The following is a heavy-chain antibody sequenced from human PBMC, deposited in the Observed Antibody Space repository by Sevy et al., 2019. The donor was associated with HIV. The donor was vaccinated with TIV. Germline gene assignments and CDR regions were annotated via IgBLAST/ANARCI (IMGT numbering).Heavy chain of an antibody. V-gene: IGHV3-23*01. Sequence: GGSLRLSCAASGFTFSSYAMSWVRQAPGKGLEWVSVISGSGDSTYYVDSVKGRFTISRDNSKNTLYLQMNSLRAEHTAVYYCAKEGRGYHGSGSSDYWGQGALVTVSS. CDR1: GFTFSSYA. CDR3: AKEGRGYHGSGSSDY. J-gene: IGHJ4*02. CDR2: ISGSGDST. D-gene: IGHD3-10*01.